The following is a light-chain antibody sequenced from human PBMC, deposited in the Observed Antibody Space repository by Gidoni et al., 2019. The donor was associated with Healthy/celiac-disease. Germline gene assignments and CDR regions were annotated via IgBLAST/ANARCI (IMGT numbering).Light chain of an antibody. Sequence: QSLLTQPPSASGTPGQRVTISCSGSSSNIGSNTVNWYQHLPGTAPKLLIYSNNQRPSGVPDRFSGSKSGTSASLAISGLQSEDEADYYCAAWDDSLNGPGYVFGTGTKVTVL. CDR1: SSNIGSNT. J-gene: IGLJ1*01. CDR3: AAWDDSLNGPGYV. V-gene: IGLV1-44*01. CDR2: SNN.